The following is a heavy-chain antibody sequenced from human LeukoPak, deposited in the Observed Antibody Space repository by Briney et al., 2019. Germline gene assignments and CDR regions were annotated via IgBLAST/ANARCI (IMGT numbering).Heavy chain of an antibody. J-gene: IGHJ3*02. V-gene: IGHV1-18*01. CDR1: GYTFTSYG. CDR2: ISAYNGNT. D-gene: IGHD2-8*01. Sequence: PWASVKVSCKASGYTFTSYGISWVRQAPGQGLEWMGWISAYNGNTNYAQKLQGRVTMTTDTSTSTAYMELRSLRSDDTAVYYCARGRPADIVLMVYAKILGDAFDIWGQGTMVTVSS. CDR3: ARGRPADIVLMVYAKILGDAFDI.